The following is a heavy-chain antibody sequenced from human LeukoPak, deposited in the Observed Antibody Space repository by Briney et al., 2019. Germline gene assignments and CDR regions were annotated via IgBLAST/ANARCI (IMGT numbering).Heavy chain of an antibody. CDR2: INHSGST. CDR1: GGSFSGYY. CDR3: AAPSAHYDSSGYSAGTSGAFDI. J-gene: IGHJ3*02. D-gene: IGHD3-22*01. Sequence: PSETLSLTCAVYGGSFSGYYWSWIRQPPGKGLEWIGEINHSGSTNYNPSLKSRVTISVDTSKNQFSLKLSSVTAADTAVYYCAAPSAHYDSSGYSAGTSGAFDIWAKGQWSPSLQ. V-gene: IGHV4-34*01.